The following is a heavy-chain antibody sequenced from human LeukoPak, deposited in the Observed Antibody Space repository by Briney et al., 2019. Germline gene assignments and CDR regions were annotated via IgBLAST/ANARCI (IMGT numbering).Heavy chain of an antibody. CDR1: GGSFSGYY. V-gene: IGHV4-34*01. J-gene: IGHJ3*02. D-gene: IGHD2-8*01. CDR2: IYHSGST. Sequence: SETLSLTCAVYGGSFSGYYWSWIRQPPGKGLEWIGQIYHSGSTNYNPSLKSRLTISVDTSKNQFSLKLSSVTAADTAVYYCARDLNGVFDIWGQGTMIAVSS. CDR3: ARDLNGVFDI.